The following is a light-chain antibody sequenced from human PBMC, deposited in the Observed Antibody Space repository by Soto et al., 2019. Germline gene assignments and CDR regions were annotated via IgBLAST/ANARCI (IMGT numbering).Light chain of an antibody. Sequence: QSVLTQPASVSGSPGQSITISCTGTSSDVGGYNYVSWYQQHPGKAPKLMIYEVSNRPSGVSNRFSGSKSGNTASLAISGLRSGDEADYYCTSWDDNLSAVVFGGGTKLTVL. CDR3: TSWDDNLSAVV. V-gene: IGLV2-14*01. J-gene: IGLJ2*01. CDR1: SSDVGGYNY. CDR2: EVS.